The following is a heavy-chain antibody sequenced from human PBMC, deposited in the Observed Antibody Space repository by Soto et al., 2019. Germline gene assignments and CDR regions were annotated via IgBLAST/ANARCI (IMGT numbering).Heavy chain of an antibody. V-gene: IGHV3-9*01. J-gene: IGHJ6*03. D-gene: IGHD3-10*01. CDR1: GFSLDDYA. CDR3: AKDISQVRGVYYNYMDV. Sequence: GGSLRLSCAASGFSLDDYAMHWVRQAPGKGLEWVSGINWNSDAIGYADSVKGRFTISRDNAKNSLYLQMNSLRPEDTALYYCAKDISQVRGVYYNYMDVWGRGITVTVSS. CDR2: INWNSDAI.